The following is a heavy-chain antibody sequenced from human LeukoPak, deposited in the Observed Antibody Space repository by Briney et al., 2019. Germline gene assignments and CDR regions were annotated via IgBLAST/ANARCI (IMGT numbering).Heavy chain of an antibody. CDR2: ISHDGRTK. V-gene: IGHV3-30*04. CDR3: AREALGTAGTENDAFDI. CDR1: GFNFDNFA. D-gene: IGHD6-13*01. J-gene: IGHJ3*02. Sequence: GGSLRLSCVVSGFNFDNFAMHWDRQPLGKGLEWVAVISHDGRTKYYADSVKGRFTISRDNSKNTLYLQMNSLRAEATAVYYCAREALGTAGTENDAFDIWGQGTMVTVSS.